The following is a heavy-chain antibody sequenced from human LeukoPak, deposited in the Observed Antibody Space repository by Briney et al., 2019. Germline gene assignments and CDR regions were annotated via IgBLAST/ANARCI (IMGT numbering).Heavy chain of an antibody. D-gene: IGHD3-22*01. Sequence: GGTLSLTCEASGFTFSSDWMRWFRQAPGKGLQWLANIKQDRSENYYMDSVKGRVTISRDNAKNSLYLQLNCLRAEDTAVYYSARDLDDSSVGGNIDFVYWGQGAQVTLCS. J-gene: IGHJ4*02. CDR1: GFTFSSDW. CDR2: IKQDRSEN. V-gene: IGHV3-7*03. CDR3: ARDLDDSSVGGNIDFVY.